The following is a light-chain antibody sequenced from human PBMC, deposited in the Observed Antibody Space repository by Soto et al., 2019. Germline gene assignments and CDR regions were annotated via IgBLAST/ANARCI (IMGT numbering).Light chain of an antibody. CDR3: QKYDSVPVT. Sequence: DIQMTQSPTSLSASLGARVTVTCRASQDISNILACYQHKPGKAPRLLVYAASTLQPRVPSRFTGSGSGTDFTLTISSLQPEDVATYYCQKYDSVPVTFGGGTKVDIK. J-gene: IGKJ4*01. CDR1: QDISNI. V-gene: IGKV1-27*01. CDR2: AAS.